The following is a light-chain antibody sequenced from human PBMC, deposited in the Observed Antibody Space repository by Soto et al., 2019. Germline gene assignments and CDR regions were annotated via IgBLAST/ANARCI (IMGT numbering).Light chain of an antibody. Sequence: QSVLTQPPSVSAAPGQMVTISCSGSSSNIGNNYVSWYQQLPGTAPKLLIYDNNKRPSGIPDRFSGSTSGASATLGITGLQTGDEADYYCGTWDSSLSAAVFGGGTQLTVL. CDR2: DNN. CDR1: SSNIGNNY. CDR3: GTWDSSLSAAV. J-gene: IGLJ7*01. V-gene: IGLV1-51*01.